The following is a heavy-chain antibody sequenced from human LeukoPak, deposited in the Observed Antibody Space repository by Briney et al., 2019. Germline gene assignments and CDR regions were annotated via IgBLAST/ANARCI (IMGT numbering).Heavy chain of an antibody. CDR2: IYYSGST. D-gene: IGHD6-19*01. V-gene: IGHV4-59*12. CDR3: ARVAGAVAAPISYFFDY. CDR1: GGSISNYY. Sequence: SETLSLTCTVSGGSISNYYWSWIRQPPGKGLEWIGYIYYSGSTNYNPSLKSRVTISVDTSKNQFSLHLNSVTPEDTAVYFCARVAGAVAAPISYFFDYWGQGTLVTVSS. J-gene: IGHJ4*02.